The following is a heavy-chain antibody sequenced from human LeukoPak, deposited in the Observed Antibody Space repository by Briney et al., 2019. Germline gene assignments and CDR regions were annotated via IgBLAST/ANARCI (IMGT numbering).Heavy chain of an antibody. J-gene: IGHJ4*02. V-gene: IGHV3-23*01. CDR2: ISGSCGST. Sequence: GASLRLSCEASGFTFSSYAMSWVRQAPGKGLEWVSAISGSCGSTYYADSVQGRFTISRDNFKNTLYLQMNRLRAEDTAVYYCAKRPSYYYDSSARSYYFDYWGQGTLVTVSS. D-gene: IGHD3-22*01. CDR1: GFTFSSYA. CDR3: AKRPSYYYDSSARSYYFDY.